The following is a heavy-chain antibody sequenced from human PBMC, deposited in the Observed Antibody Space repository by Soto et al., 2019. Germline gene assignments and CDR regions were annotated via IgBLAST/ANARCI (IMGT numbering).Heavy chain of an antibody. J-gene: IGHJ4*02. D-gene: IGHD1-26*01. V-gene: IGHV3-74*03. CDR3: VRDDVGVGIDY. CDR1: GFTFSSYW. CDR2: IDSDGNST. Sequence: GGSLRLSCAASGFTFSSYWMHWVRQVPGKGLVWVSHIDSDGNSTTYADSVKGRFTISRDNAKNTVYLQMNSLRADDTAVYYCVRDDVGVGIDYWGLGTLVNVSS.